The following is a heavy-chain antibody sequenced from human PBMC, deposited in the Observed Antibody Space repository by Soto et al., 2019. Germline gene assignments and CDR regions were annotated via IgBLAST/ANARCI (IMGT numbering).Heavy chain of an antibody. Sequence: QVQLVQSGAGVKKPGSSVKVSCKASGGTFSSYAISWVRQAPGQGLEWMGGIIPIFGTANYAQKFQGRVTITADESTSAGYRERGSLRSEDTAVYYCARGRVGANVDYYYCSMDVWGQGTTVTDSS. CDR1: GGTFSSYA. CDR2: IIPIFGTA. V-gene: IGHV1-69*12. D-gene: IGHD1-26*01. CDR3: ARGRVGANVDYYYCSMDV. J-gene: IGHJ6*02.